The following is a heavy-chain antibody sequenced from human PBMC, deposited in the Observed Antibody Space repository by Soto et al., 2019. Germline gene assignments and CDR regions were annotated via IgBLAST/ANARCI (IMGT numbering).Heavy chain of an antibody. J-gene: IGHJ6*02. D-gene: IGHD2-15*01. CDR1: GDTVSSNSVA. Sequence: QTLSLTCVGSGDTVSSNSVAWNWVRQSPSRGLEWLGRTYYRSRWYSDYAVSVRSRIDINADTSKNQVPLQLNSVTPEDTAVYYCARSEEDSDYYYYGMDVWGQGTTVTVSS. CDR3: ARSEEDSDYYYYGMDV. CDR2: TYYRSRWYS. V-gene: IGHV6-1*01.